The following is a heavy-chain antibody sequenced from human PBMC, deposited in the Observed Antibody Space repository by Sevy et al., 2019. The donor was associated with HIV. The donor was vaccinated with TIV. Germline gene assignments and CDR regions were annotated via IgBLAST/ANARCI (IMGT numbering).Heavy chain of an antibody. Sequence: ASVKVSCKASGYTFTSYGISWVRQAPGQGLEWMGWISDNNGNTNYPQKLQGRVTMTTDTSTSTAYMELRSLRSDDTAVYCCARDQDSFYCSSTSCYPVDPWCQGTLVTVSS. V-gene: IGHV1-18*01. CDR3: ARDQDSFYCSSTSCYPVDP. CDR1: GYTFTSYG. J-gene: IGHJ5*02. CDR2: ISDNNGNT. D-gene: IGHD2-2*01.